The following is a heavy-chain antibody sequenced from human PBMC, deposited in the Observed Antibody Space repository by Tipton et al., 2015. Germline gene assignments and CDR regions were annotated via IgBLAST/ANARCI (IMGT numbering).Heavy chain of an antibody. Sequence: GSLRLSCAASGFTFSRYSINWVRQAPGKGLEWVSSISSSSSYIYYADSVKGRFTISRDNAKNSLYLQMNSLRAEDTAVYYCARRFSHSSSWTFDYWGQGTLVTVSS. CDR3: ARRFSHSSSWTFDY. CDR2: ISSSSSYI. D-gene: IGHD6-13*01. V-gene: IGHV3-21*01. J-gene: IGHJ4*02. CDR1: GFTFSRYS.